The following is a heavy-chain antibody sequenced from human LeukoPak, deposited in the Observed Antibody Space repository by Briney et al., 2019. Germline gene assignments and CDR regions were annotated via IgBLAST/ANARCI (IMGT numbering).Heavy chain of an antibody. CDR3: ASQWSGPAEYFQH. CDR1: GDSMRSYF. CDR2: THTSGDT. Sequence: SETLSLTCTVSGVSGDSMRSYFWTWIRQPAGKGLEWIGRTHTSGDTKYNPSLKSRVTISVDTSKNQFSLKLSSVTAADTAVYYCASQWSGPAEYFQHWGQGTLVTVSS. V-gene: IGHV4-4*07. J-gene: IGHJ1*01. D-gene: IGHD2-8*01.